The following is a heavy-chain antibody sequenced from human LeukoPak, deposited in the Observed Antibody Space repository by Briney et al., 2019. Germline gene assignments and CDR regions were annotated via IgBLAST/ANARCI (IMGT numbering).Heavy chain of an antibody. Sequence: SETLSLTCNVSGDSISSYYWSWIRQPPGKGLEWIGYVYYSGTTNYNPSLKSRVTLSVDTSKNQLSLKMKSVTAADTAVYYCARYLPRPHPFDYWGQGTLVTVSS. CDR3: ARYLPRPHPFDY. J-gene: IGHJ4*02. CDR2: VYYSGTT. V-gene: IGHV4-59*01. CDR1: GDSISSYY.